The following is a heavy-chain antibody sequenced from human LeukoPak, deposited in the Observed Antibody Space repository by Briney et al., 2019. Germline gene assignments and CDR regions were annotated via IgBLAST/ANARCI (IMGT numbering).Heavy chain of an antibody. V-gene: IGHV2-5*01. CDR3: AHSGTVTTPHDAFDI. CDR1: GFSLSTSGVG. J-gene: IGHJ3*02. D-gene: IGHD4-17*01. Sequence: SGPTLVNPTQTLTLTCTFSGFSLSTSGVGVGWIRQPPGKPLEWLALIYWNDDKRYSPSLKSRLTITKDTSKNQVVLTMTNMDPVDTATYYCAHSGTVTTPHDAFDIWGQGTMVTVSS. CDR2: IYWNDDK.